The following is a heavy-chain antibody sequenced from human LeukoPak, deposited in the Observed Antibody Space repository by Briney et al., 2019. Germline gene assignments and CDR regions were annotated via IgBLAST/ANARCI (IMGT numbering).Heavy chain of an antibody. CDR2: ISNPSSTR. Sequence: PGGSLRLSCDASGFIFSDYYMSWVRQAPGKGLEWISYISNPSSTRYYADSVKGRFTISRDNAKNTLYLQMNSLRAEDTAVYYCARGLGSSGWYEEVPCFDYWGQGTLVTVSS. CDR3: ARGLGSSGWYEEVPCFDY. D-gene: IGHD6-19*01. CDR1: GFIFSDYY. J-gene: IGHJ4*02. V-gene: IGHV3-11*04.